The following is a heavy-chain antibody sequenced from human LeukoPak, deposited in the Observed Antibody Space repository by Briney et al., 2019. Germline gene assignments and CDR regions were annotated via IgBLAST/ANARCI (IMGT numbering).Heavy chain of an antibody. CDR2: INTNTGNP. CDR1: GYTFTSYA. CDR3: ARDRRNYDILTGYVH. D-gene: IGHD3-9*01. V-gene: IGHV7-4-1*01. J-gene: IGHJ4*02. Sequence: ASVKVSCKASGYTFTSYAMNWVRQAPGQGLKWMGWINTNTGNPTYAQGFTGRFVFSLDTSVSTAYLQICSLKAEDTAVYYCARDRRNYDILTGYVHWGQGTLVTVSS.